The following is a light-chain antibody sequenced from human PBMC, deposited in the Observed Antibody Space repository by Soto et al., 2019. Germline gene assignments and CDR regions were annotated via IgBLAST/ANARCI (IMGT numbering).Light chain of an antibody. CDR1: QSVSSY. CDR3: QHRSSWPRT. J-gene: IGKJ1*01. Sequence: EIVLTQSPATLSLSPGERATLSCRASQSVSSYLAWYQQKPGQAPRLLIYDASNRATGIPARFSGSGSGTDFTLTISSLEPEDIAVYYCQHRSSWPRTFGQGTKVEAK. CDR2: DAS. V-gene: IGKV3-11*01.